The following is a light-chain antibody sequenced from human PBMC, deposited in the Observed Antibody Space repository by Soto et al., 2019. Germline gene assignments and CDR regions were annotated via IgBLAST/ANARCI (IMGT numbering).Light chain of an antibody. Sequence: DIQMTQSPSSLSASVGDRVIITCRASQSISSYLNWYQQKPGKAPKLLIYAASSLQSGVPSRFSGSGSGTDFTLTIIRLEPEDFAVYYCQQYGSSPSTFGQGTRLEI. V-gene: IGKV1-39*01. CDR1: QSISSY. J-gene: IGKJ5*01. CDR2: AAS. CDR3: QQYGSSPST.